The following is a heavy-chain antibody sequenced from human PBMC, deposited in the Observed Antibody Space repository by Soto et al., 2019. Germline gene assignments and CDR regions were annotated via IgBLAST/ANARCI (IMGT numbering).Heavy chain of an antibody. V-gene: IGHV3-48*02. D-gene: IGHD2-15*01. Sequence: GSLRLSCAASGFTFSSYSMNWVRQAPGKGLGWVSYISSSSSTIYYADSVKGRFTISRDNAKNSLYLQMNSLRDEDTAVYYCARDCSGGSCRRGYYYGMDVWGQGTTVTVSS. CDR2: ISSSSSTI. J-gene: IGHJ6*02. CDR1: GFTFSSYS. CDR3: ARDCSGGSCRRGYYYGMDV.